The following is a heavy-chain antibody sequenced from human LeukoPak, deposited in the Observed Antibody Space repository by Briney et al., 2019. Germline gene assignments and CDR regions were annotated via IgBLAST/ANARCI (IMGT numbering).Heavy chain of an antibody. CDR1: GFTFNKYA. CDR2: IGRSGANS. D-gene: IGHD2-2*01. CDR3: AKDRHAPGRYCSSTSCFPFDS. V-gene: IGHV3-23*01. J-gene: IGHJ5*01. Sequence: GGTLRLSCAASGFTFNKYAMSWVRQSPGKGLEWVSAIGRSGANSYYATSVKGRFSVSRDNTKNTFHLQMNSLRAEDTAVYYCAKDRHAPGRYCSSTSCFPFDSWGQGTLVTVSS.